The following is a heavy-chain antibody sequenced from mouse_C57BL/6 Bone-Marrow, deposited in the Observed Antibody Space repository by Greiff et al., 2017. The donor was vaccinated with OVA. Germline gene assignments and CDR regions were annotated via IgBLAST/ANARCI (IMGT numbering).Heavy chain of an antibody. CDR1: GYTFTDYE. J-gene: IGHJ2*01. Sequence: QVQLQQSGAELVRPGASVTLSCKASGYTFTDYEMHWVKQTPVHGLEWIGAIDPETGGTAYNQKFKGKAILTADKSSSTAYMELRSLTSEDSAVYYCTSEDGGNYFDDWGQGTTLTVSS. V-gene: IGHV1-15*01. CDR2: IDPETGGT. CDR3: TSEDGGNYFDD.